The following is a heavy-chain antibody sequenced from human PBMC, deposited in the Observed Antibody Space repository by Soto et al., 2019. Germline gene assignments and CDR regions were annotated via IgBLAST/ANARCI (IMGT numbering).Heavy chain of an antibody. J-gene: IGHJ4*02. Sequence: SETLSLTCTVSGGSISSGGYYWSWIRQHPGKGLEWIGYIYYSGSTYYNPSLKSRVTISVDTSKNQFSLKLTSVTAADTALYYCGKVLVGATGHTDSDSWGPGTLVTVSS. CDR1: GGSISSGGYY. CDR2: IYYSGST. D-gene: IGHD2-15*01. V-gene: IGHV4-31*03. CDR3: GKVLVGATGHTDSDS.